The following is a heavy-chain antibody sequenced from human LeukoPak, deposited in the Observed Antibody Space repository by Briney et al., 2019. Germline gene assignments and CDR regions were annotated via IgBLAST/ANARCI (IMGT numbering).Heavy chain of an antibody. V-gene: IGHV5-51*01. CDR1: SSSSYY. CDR2: IYPGDSDT. J-gene: IGHJ4*02. CDR3: ARLPYYYDSSGYYYFDY. Sequence: SSSSYYWGWIRQPPGKGLEWMGIIYPGDSDTRYSPSFQGQVTISADKSISTAYLQWSSLKASDTAMYYCARLPYYYDSSGYYYFDYWGQGTLVTVSS. D-gene: IGHD3-22*01.